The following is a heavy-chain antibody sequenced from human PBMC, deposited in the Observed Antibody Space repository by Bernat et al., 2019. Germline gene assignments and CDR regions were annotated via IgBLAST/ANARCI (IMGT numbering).Heavy chain of an antibody. D-gene: IGHD3-10*01. CDR1: GFTFSNVW. CDR3: TTFGGY. CDR2: VKSNTDGGTT. V-gene: IGHV3-15*01. Sequence: EVQLVESGGGLVKPGGSLRLSCAASGFTFSNVWMSWVRQAPGKGLEWVGRVKSNTDGGTTDYSAPVKSRFTVSRDDSRNTVYLQMNSLKGEDTAFYFCTTFGGYWGQGTMVTVSS. J-gene: IGHJ4*02.